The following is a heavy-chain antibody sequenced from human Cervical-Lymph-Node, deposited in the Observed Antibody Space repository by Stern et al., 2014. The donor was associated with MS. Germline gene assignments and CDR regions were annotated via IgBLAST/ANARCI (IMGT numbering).Heavy chain of an antibody. V-gene: IGHV3-30-3*01. J-gene: IGHJ6*02. CDR1: GFTLHGYA. CDR3: ARAPDGMDV. CDR2: ISHDGTNQ. Sequence: QVQLLESGGGVVQPGRSLRLSCAASGFTLHGYALHWVRQAPGRGLEWVAAISHDGTNQYYGDSVKGRFTISRDRSKNTLYLQMNSLRAEDTAVYYCARAPDGMDVWGQGTTVTVSS.